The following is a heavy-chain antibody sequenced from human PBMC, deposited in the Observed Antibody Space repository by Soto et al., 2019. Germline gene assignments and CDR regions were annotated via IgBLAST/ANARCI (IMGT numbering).Heavy chain of an antibody. CDR3: ARYIPGVCYYGMDV. CDR1: GFTFSSYA. Sequence: EVQLLESGGGLVQPGGSLRLSCAASGFTFSSYAMKWVRQAPGKGLEWVSLIGESGTPTYYADSVKGRFTISRDNSGNTLFLEMYSLRAEDTAVYYCARYIPGVCYYGMDVWGQGITVTVSS. J-gene: IGHJ6*02. D-gene: IGHD2-2*01. CDR2: IGESGTPT. V-gene: IGHV3-23*01.